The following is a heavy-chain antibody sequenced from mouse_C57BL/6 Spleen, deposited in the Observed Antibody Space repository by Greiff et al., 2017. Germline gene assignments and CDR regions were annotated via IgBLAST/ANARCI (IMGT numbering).Heavy chain of an antibody. CDR2: IYPGDGGT. CDR1: GYAFSSYW. V-gene: IGHV1-80*01. J-gene: IGHJ2*01. Sequence: QVQLQQSGAELVKPGASVKISCKASGYAFSSYWMNWVKQRPGKGLEWIGQIYPGDGGTNYNGKFKGKATLTADTSSSTAYLQLISLTSEDSAVYFCARRTTVVAPFDYWGQGTTLTVSA. D-gene: IGHD1-1*01. CDR3: ARRTTVVAPFDY.